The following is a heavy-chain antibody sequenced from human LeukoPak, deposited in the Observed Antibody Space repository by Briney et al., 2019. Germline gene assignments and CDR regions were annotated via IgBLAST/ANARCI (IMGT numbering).Heavy chain of an antibody. CDR2: ISADGTI. V-gene: IGHV3-43*02. J-gene: IGHJ4*02. Sequence: GGSLRLSCAASGFTFDDYAMDWVRQAPGKGLEWVSLISADGTIYYADSVQDRFTLSRDNDENSLYLQVNSLRTWDTALYYCPKDLGYSSRPDFWGQGTLVTVSS. D-gene: IGHD6-13*01. CDR3: PKDLGYSSRPDF. CDR1: GFTFDDYA.